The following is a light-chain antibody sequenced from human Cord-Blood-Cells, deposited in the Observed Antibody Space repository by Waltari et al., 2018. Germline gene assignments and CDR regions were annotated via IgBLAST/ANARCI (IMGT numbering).Light chain of an antibody. V-gene: IGLV3-21*04. Sequence: SYVLTQPPSVSVAPGKTARITCGGNNIGSKSVHWYQQKPGQAPVLVIYYDSDGPSGIPARFSGSNSGNTATLTISRVEAGDEADYYCQVWDSSSDHPHVVFGGGTKLTVL. J-gene: IGLJ2*01. CDR1: NIGSKS. CDR3: QVWDSSSDHPHVV. CDR2: YDS.